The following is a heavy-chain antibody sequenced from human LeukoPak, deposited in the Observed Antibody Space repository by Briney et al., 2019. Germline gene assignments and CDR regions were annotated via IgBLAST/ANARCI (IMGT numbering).Heavy chain of an antibody. D-gene: IGHD3-3*01. CDR3: ARGSGLRFLEWLWTH. Sequence: SVKVSCKASRGTFSSYAISWVRQAPGQGLEWMGGIIPIFGTANYAQKFQGRVTITTDESTSTAYMELSSLRSEDTAVFYCARGSGLRFLEWLWTHWGQGTLVTVSS. V-gene: IGHV1-69*05. CDR1: RGTFSSYA. CDR2: IIPIFGTA. J-gene: IGHJ4*02.